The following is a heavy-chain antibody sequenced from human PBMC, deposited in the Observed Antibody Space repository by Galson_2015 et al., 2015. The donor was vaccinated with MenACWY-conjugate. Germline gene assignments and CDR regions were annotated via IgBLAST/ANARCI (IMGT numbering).Heavy chain of an antibody. V-gene: IGHV3-7*03. CDR1: GFDFSNSW. Sequence: SLRLSCAASGFDFSNSWMTWVRQAPGKGLEWVANIKRDGSVSHYVDSVTGRFIISRDNAKNSLYLQMNSLTADDTAVYYCARDSSPKYGSYWYDGFDI. CDR2: IKRDGSVS. CDR3: ARDSSPKYGSYWYDGFDI. D-gene: IGHD6-19*01. J-gene: IGHJ3*02.